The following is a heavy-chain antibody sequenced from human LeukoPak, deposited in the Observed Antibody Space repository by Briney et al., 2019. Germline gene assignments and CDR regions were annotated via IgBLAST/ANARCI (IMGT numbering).Heavy chain of an antibody. CDR1: GFTFSNYG. CDR3: AKGIRGYSYGADY. V-gene: IGHV3-74*01. J-gene: IGHJ4*02. Sequence: GGSLRLSCAASGFTFSNYGMHWVRQAPGKGLVWVSRINSDGSSTSYADSVKGRFTISRDNAKNTLYLQMNSLRAEDTAVYYCAKGIRGYSYGADYWGQGTLVTVSS. CDR2: INSDGSST. D-gene: IGHD5-18*01.